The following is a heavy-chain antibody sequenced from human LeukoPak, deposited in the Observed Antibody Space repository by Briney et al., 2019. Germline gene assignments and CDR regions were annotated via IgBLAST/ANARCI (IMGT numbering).Heavy chain of an antibody. CDR1: GFTFSTYN. CDR3: ARDRHVGIRDDVFHI. D-gene: IGHD2-15*01. V-gene: IGHV3-48*01. CDR2: ITSDSATI. J-gene: IGHJ3*02. Sequence: PGGSLRLSCAASGFTFSTYNMNWVRQAPGKGLEWVSYITSDSATIYYADSVKGRFTISRDNAKNSLYLQMNSLRAEDTAVYYCARDRHVGIRDDVFHIWGQGTMVTVSS.